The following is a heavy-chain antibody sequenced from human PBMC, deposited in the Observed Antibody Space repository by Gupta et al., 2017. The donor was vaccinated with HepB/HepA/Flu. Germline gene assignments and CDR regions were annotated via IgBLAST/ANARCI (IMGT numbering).Heavy chain of an antibody. V-gene: IGHV3-49*04. CDR2: IRSLTYGART. J-gene: IGHJ4*02. CDR1: VFTFRDYA. D-gene: IGHD3-10*01. CDR3: TRGGASGRYYFDY. Sequence: EAPLVDSGGALVQPGRPLRLSCRGSVFTFRDYAVSWVRQAPGQGLEWVGFIRSLTYGARTECAAAGKGRLTISRQESENIASLQMKSQETDDTAMYYCTRGGASGRYYFDYWGQGTLVTVSS.